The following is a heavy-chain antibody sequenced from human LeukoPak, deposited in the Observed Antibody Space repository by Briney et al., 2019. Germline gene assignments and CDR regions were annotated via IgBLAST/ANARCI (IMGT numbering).Heavy chain of an antibody. J-gene: IGHJ4*02. D-gene: IGHD6-19*01. V-gene: IGHV3-11*01. Sequence: GGSLRLSCAASGFTFSDYYMSWIRQAPGKGLEWVSYISSSGSTIYYADSVKGRFTISRDNAKSSLYLQMNSLRAEDTAVYYCAKEGVESAVAAPLDYWGQGTLVTVSS. CDR1: GFTFSDYY. CDR3: AKEGVESAVAAPLDY. CDR2: ISSSGSTI.